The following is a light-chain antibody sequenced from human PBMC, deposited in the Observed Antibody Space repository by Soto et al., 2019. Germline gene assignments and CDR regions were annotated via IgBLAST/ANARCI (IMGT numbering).Light chain of an antibody. CDR1: QAITSA. CDR2: DVS. J-gene: IGKJ4*01. V-gene: IGKV1D-13*01. CDR3: QQFQNYPLT. Sequence: AIQMTQSPSSLSASTGDSVTISCRASQAITSALAWYQQKPGKPPKLLIYDVSTLEGGVPSRFSGSGSGTDFTLSISSLQPEDFATYYCQQFQNYPLTFGGGTNVEIK.